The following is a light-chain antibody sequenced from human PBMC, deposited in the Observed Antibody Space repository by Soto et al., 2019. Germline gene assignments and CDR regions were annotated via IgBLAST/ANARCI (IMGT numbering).Light chain of an antibody. J-gene: IGLJ1*01. CDR1: SSDVGAYIF. Sequence: QSALTQPPSASGSPGQSVTISSTGTSSDVGAYIFVSWYQQHPGKAPKLMVYDVNRRPPGVPDRFFGCKSGNTASLTVSGLQAEDEADYYCVSFAGGTYVFGTGTK. CDR2: DVN. CDR3: VSFAGGTYV. V-gene: IGLV2-8*01.